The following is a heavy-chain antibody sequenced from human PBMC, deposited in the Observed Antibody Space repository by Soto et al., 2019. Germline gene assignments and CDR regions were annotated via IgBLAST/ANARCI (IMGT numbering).Heavy chain of an antibody. D-gene: IGHD6-6*01. CDR1: GFTFSSYW. CDR2: INSDGSST. V-gene: IGHV3-74*01. J-gene: IGHJ6*02. Sequence: EVQLVESGGGLVQPGGSLRLSCAASGFTFSSYWMHWVRQAPGKGLVWVSRINSDGSSTNYADSVKGRFTISRDNARNTLFLQMDTLGAEDTAVYYCTRSGSSPYYYGMDVWGQGTTVTVSS. CDR3: TRSGSSPYYYGMDV.